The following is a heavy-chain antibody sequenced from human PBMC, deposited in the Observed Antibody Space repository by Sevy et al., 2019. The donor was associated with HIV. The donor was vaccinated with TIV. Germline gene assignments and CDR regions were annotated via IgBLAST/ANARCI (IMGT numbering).Heavy chain of an antibody. Sequence: GGSLRLSCTASGFTFSTYTLTWVRQAPGKGLEWVSSITPDDTHYADSVRGRFSVSRDNSKNTLYLQVDSLTVDDTAVYYCARDAQTWRGPWYGTSGADRWGQGTLVTVSS. V-gene: IGHV3-23*01. CDR2: ITPDDT. J-gene: IGHJ5*02. CDR1: GFTFSTYT. CDR3: ARDAQTWRGPWYGTSGADR. D-gene: IGHD1-1*01.